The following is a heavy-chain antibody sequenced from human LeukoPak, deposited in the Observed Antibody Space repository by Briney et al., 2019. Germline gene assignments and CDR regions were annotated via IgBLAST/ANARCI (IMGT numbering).Heavy chain of an antibody. J-gene: IGHJ6*02. V-gene: IGHV4-30-2*01. Sequence: KPSETPSLTCAVSGGSISSGGYSWSWIRQPPGKGLEWIGYIYHSGSTYYNPSLKSRVTISVDRSKNQFSLKLSSVTAADTAVYYCASSVYYYYGMDVWGQGTTVTVSS. CDR2: IYHSGST. CDR3: ASSVYYYYGMDV. CDR1: GGSISSGGYS.